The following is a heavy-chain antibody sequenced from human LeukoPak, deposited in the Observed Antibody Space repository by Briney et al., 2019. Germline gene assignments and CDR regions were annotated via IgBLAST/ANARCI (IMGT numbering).Heavy chain of an antibody. CDR1: GYSFTNYW. CDR3: ARHSGYSSGWYPCDY. V-gene: IGHV5-51*01. CDR2: IHPGDSDT. Sequence: LGESLKISCKGSGYSFTNYWIGWVRQMPGRGLEWMGIIHPGDSDTRYGPSFQGQVTISADKSTSTAYLHWSSLKASDSAMYYCARHSGYSSGWYPCDYWGQGTLVTVSS. J-gene: IGHJ4*02. D-gene: IGHD6-19*01.